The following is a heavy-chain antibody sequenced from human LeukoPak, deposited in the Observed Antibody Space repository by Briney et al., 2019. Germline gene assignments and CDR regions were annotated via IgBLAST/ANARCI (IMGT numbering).Heavy chain of an antibody. J-gene: IGHJ4*02. D-gene: IGHD2-15*01. CDR1: GGSISSSSYY. V-gene: IGHV4-39*01. CDR3: ASEVAASNY. Sequence: SETLSLTRTVSGGSISSSSYYWGWIRQPPGKGLEWIGSIYYSGNTYYNPSLKSRVTISVDTSKNQFSLKLSSVTAADTAVYYCASEVAASNYWGQGTLVTVSS. CDR2: IYYSGNT.